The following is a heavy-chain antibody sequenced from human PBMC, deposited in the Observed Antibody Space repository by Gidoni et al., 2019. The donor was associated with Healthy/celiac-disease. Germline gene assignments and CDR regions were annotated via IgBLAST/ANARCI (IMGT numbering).Heavy chain of an antibody. J-gene: IGHJ1*01. CDR3: ARGDPDDSLTGGGAEYFQH. D-gene: IGHD3-9*01. Sequence: QAQLQESGPGLVEPSQTLSLTRTVAGGSIRRGGYYWSGIRQHPGKGLEWIGYSYDSGSTYYNPSLKSRVTISVDTSKNQFSLKPSSVTAADPAVYYCARGDPDDSLTGGGAEYFQHWGQGTLVTVSS. CDR2: SYDSGST. V-gene: IGHV4-31*03. CDR1: GGSIRRGGYY.